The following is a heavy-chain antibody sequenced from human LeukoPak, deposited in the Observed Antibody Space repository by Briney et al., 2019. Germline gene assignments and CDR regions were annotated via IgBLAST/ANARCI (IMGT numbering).Heavy chain of an antibody. J-gene: IGHJ4*02. Sequence: DPSETLSLTCTVSGGSISSYYWSWIRQPPGKGLEWIGYIYYSGSTNYNPSLKSRVTISVDTSKNQFSLKLSSVTAAATAVYYCAREITMVRGVIYYFDYWGQGTLVTVSS. V-gene: IGHV4-59*12. D-gene: IGHD3-10*01. CDR3: AREITMVRGVIYYFDY. CDR2: IYYSGST. CDR1: GGSISSYY.